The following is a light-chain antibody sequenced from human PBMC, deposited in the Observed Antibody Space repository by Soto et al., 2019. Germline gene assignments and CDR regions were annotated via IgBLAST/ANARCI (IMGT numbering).Light chain of an antibody. J-gene: IGKJ1*01. Sequence: DIQMTQSRSTLSASVGDRVTITCRASQSITSWLAWYQQKPGKAPKLLIHKASSLESGVPSRFSGSGSGTEFTLTISSLQPDDFATYYCQHYNSYPWTFGQGTKVDIK. CDR2: KAS. V-gene: IGKV1-5*03. CDR3: QHYNSYPWT. CDR1: QSITSW.